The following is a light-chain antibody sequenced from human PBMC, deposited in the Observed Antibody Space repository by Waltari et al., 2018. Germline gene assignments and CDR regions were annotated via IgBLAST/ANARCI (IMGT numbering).Light chain of an antibody. Sequence: QSVLTQPPSVSAAPGQKVTISCSGSSSNIGNNYVSWYQQLPGTAPKLLIYDQHKPPSGIPDRFSGSMSGTSAPLGITGLHTGDEADYYCGTWDSSLSAWVFGGGTKLTVL. V-gene: IGLV1-51*01. CDR3: GTWDSSLSAWV. CDR1: SSNIGNNY. J-gene: IGLJ3*02. CDR2: DQH.